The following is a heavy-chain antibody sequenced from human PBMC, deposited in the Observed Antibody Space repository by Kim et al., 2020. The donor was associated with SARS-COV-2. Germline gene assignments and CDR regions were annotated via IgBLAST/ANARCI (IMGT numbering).Heavy chain of an antibody. D-gene: IGHD1-20*01. J-gene: IGHJ4*02. CDR1: GYTFTSNH. V-gene: IGHV1-46*01. Sequence: ASVKVSCKASGYTFTSNHMHWVRQAPGQGLGWMGLLTPNSGYTSYAERFQGRATMTRDTSTSTVYMELTSLTFEDTAVYYCARDLSDNWSFDYWGQGTLVTVSS. CDR2: LTPNSGYT. CDR3: ARDLSDNWSFDY.